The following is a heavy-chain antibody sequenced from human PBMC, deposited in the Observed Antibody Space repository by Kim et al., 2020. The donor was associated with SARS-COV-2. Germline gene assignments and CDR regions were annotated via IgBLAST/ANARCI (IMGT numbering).Heavy chain of an antibody. V-gene: IGHV3-9*01. CDR2: IGWNSGSV. D-gene: IGHD6-19*01. CDR1: GFTFDDYA. Sequence: GGSLRLSCAASGFTFDDYAMHWVRQAPAKGLEWVSGIGWNSGSVDYADSVKGRFTISRDNAKNSLYLQMNSLRAEDTALYYCAKDIARIAVGASEDYYYYYGMDVWGQGTTVTVSS. CDR3: AKDIARIAVGASEDYYYYYGMDV. J-gene: IGHJ6*02.